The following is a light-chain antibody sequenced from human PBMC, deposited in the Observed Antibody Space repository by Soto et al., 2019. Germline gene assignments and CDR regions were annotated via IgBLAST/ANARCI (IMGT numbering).Light chain of an antibody. CDR3: QQRSNWPPIT. V-gene: IGKV3D-20*02. CDR1: QSVSSSY. CDR2: GAS. Sequence: VLTQSPGTLAFPPCERATRACRTIQSVSSSYLAWYQQRPGQAPRLLIYGASSRATGIPARFSGSGSGTDFTLTISSLEPEDFAVYFCQQRSNWPPITFGQGTRLE. J-gene: IGKJ5*01.